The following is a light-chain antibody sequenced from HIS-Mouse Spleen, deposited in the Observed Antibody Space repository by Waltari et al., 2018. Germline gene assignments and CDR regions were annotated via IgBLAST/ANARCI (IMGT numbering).Light chain of an antibody. CDR1: SLRTYY. CDR3: NSRDSSGNHVV. V-gene: IGLV3-19*01. J-gene: IGLJ2*01. Sequence: SSELTQDPAVSVALGQTVSSTCQGDSLRTYYANWYQQKPGQAPVLVIYGKNNRPSGIPDRFSGSSSGNTASLTITGAQAEDEADYYCNSRDSSGNHVVFGGGTKLTVL. CDR2: GKN.